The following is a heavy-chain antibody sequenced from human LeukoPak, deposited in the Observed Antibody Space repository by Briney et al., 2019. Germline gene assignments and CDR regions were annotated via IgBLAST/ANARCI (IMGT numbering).Heavy chain of an antibody. CDR2: IIPIFGTA. CDR3: ARDAYCGGDCYLSVWFDP. V-gene: IGHV1-69*13. Sequence: ASVKVSCKASGGTFSSYAISWVRQAPGQGLEWMGGIIPIFGTANYAQKFQGRVTITADESTSTAYMELSSLRSEDTAVCYCARDAYCGGDCYLSVWFDPWGQGTLVTVSS. D-gene: IGHD2-21*02. CDR1: GGTFSSYA. J-gene: IGHJ5*02.